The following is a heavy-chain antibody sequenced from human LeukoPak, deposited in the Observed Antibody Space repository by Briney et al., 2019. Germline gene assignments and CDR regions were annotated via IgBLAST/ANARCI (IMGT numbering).Heavy chain of an antibody. V-gene: IGHV1-8*01. D-gene: IGHD1-7*01. J-gene: IGHJ6*03. CDR2: MNPNSGNT. CDR3: ARVLCKLNYVGPGYYYYMDV. CDR1: GYTFTSYD. Sequence: ASVKVSCKASGYTFTSYDINWVRQATGQGLEWMGWMNPNSGNTGYAQKFQGRVTMTRNTSISTAYMELSSLRSEDTAVYYCARVLCKLNYVGPGYYYYMDVWGKGTTVSVSS.